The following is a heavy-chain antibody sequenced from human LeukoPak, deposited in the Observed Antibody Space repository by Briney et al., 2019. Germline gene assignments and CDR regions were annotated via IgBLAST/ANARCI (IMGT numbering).Heavy chain of an antibody. CDR1: GFIISNYW. J-gene: IGHJ4*02. Sequence: GGSLRLSCAVSGFIISNYWMSWVRQAPGKGLEWVANIKQDGSEKYYVDSVKGRFTISRDNAKNSLYLQMNSLRDEDTAVYYCVTGGSYHGYRGQGTLVTVSS. CDR2: IKQDGSEK. D-gene: IGHD1-26*01. CDR3: VTGGSYHGY. V-gene: IGHV3-7*02.